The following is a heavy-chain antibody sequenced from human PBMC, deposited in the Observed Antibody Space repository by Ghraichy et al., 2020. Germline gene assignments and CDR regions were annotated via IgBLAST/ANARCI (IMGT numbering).Heavy chain of an antibody. CDR3: AKGSSPQGWFDP. CDR2: ISGGGGST. V-gene: IGHV3-23*01. J-gene: IGHJ5*02. D-gene: IGHD6-13*01. CDR1: GFTFSIYA. Sequence: GESLNISCAASGFTFSIYAMSWVRQAPGKGLEWVSSISGGGGSTYYADSVKGRFTISRDNSKNTLYLQMNSLRAEDTAVYYCAKGSSPQGWFDPWGQGTLVTVSS.